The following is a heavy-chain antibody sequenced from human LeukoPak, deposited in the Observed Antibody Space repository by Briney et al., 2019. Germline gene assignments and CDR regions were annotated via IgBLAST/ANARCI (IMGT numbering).Heavy chain of an antibody. CDR1: GGSISSSSYY. V-gene: IGHV4-39*07. CDR3: ARDDALDAFDI. J-gene: IGHJ3*02. CDR2: IYYSGST. Sequence: SETLSLXCTVSGGSISSSSYYWGWSRQPPGKGLEWIGSIYYSGSTYYNPSLKSRVTISVDTSKNQFSLKLSSVTAADTAVYYCARDDALDAFDIWGQGTMVTVSS.